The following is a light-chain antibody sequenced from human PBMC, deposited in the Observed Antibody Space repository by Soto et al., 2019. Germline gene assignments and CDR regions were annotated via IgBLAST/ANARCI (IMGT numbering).Light chain of an antibody. V-gene: IGLV2-11*01. J-gene: IGLJ3*02. CDR3: CLSPGSLTWL. CDR1: GSDVGDSSH. Sequence: QSALTQPRSVSGSPGQSVTISCTATGSDVGDSSHVSWYQLHPGKAPKLMIYEVNNRPSGVPDRFSGSKSGSTASLTISGVQAEDEAEYYCCLSPGSLTWLFGGGTKVTVL. CDR2: EVN.